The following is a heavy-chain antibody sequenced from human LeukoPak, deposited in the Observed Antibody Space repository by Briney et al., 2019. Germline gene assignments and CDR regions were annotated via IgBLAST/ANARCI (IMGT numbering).Heavy chain of an antibody. V-gene: IGHV3-23*01. CDR2: ITRSSGST. D-gene: IGHD5-24*01. J-gene: IGHJ5*02. CDR3: AREVNGDPPRRDGYKWVRWFDP. Sequence: GGSLRLSCAASGITFSSYDMNRVRQAPGKGLEWVSAITRSSGSTYYTDSVKGRFIISRDNSKNTLYLQMNSLRAEDTAVYYCAREVNGDPPRRDGYKWVRWFDPWGQGTLVTVSS. CDR1: GITFSSYD.